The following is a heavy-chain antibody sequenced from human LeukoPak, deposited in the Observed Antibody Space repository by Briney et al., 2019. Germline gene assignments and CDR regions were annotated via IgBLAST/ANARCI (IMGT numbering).Heavy chain of an antibody. J-gene: IGHJ4*02. CDR1: GFTFSNAW. D-gene: IGHD3-10*01. CDR3: TTELWAGLWFGEGFDY. V-gene: IGHV3-15*01. CDR2: IKSKTDGGTT. Sequence: GGSLRLSCAASGFTFSNAWMSWVRQAPGKGLEWVGRIKSKTDGGTTDYAAPVKGRFTIPRDDSKNTLYLQMNSLKTEDTAVYYCTTELWAGLWFGEGFDYWGQGTLVTVSS.